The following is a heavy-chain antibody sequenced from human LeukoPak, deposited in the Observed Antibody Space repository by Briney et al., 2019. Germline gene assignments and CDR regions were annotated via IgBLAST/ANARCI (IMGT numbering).Heavy chain of an antibody. J-gene: IGHJ4*02. CDR2: IKSKTDGGTT. Sequence: PGGSLRLSCAASGFTFSNAWMSWVRQAPGKGLEWVGRIKSKTDGGTTDYAAPVKGRFTISRDDSKNTLYLQMNSLKTEDTAVYYCTRVKGYYDILTGYSQVGYFNYWGQGTLVTVSS. CDR3: TRVKGYYDILTGYSQVGYFNY. D-gene: IGHD3-9*01. V-gene: IGHV3-15*01. CDR1: GFTFSNAW.